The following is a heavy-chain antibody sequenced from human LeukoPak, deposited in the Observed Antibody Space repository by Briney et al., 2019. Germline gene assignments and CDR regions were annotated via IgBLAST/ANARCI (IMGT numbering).Heavy chain of an antibody. CDR2: ISYDGSNK. CDR3: AKDVLDYYDSSVFDY. CDR1: GFTFSSYG. D-gene: IGHD3-22*01. J-gene: IGHJ4*02. V-gene: IGHV3-30*18. Sequence: GGSLRLSCAASGFTFSSYGMHWVRQAPGKGLEWVAVISYDGSNKYYADSVKGRFTTSRDNSKNTLYLQMNSLRAEDTAVYYCAKDVLDYYDSSVFDYWGQGTLVTVSS.